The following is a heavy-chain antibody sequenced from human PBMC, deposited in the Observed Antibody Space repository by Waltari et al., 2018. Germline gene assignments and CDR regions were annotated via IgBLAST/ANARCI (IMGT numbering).Heavy chain of an antibody. V-gene: IGHV4-39*07. CDR3: ARGSRGPIGPPDV. J-gene: IGHJ6*02. CDR1: GGSISSSSYY. CDR2: IYHSGST. D-gene: IGHD3-10*01. Sequence: QLQLQESGPGLVKPSETLSLTCTVSGGSISSSSYYWGWIRQPPGKGLEWIGSIYHSGSTYYNPSLKSRVTISVDTSKNQFSLKLSSVTAADTAVYYCARGSRGPIGPPDVWGQGTTVTVSS.